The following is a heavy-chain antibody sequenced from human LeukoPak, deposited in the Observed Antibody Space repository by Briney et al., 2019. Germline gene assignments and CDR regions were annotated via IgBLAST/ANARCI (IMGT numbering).Heavy chain of an antibody. CDR2: ISGDGGST. Sequence: GGSLRLSCAASGFTFDDYAMHWVRQAPGKGLDWVSLISGDGGSTYYADSVKGRFTISRDNSKNSLYLQMNSLRTEDTALYYCAKDHYDSRPNYFDYWGQGTLVTVSS. J-gene: IGHJ4*02. CDR1: GFTFDDYA. V-gene: IGHV3-43*02. CDR3: AKDHYDSRPNYFDY. D-gene: IGHD3-22*01.